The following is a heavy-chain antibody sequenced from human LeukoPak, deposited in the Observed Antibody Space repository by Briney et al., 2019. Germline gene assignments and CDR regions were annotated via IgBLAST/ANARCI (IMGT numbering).Heavy chain of an antibody. CDR3: ARRFPYYDSSGPSGFDP. Sequence: PSETLSLTXTVSGGSISSSSYYWGWIRQPPGKGPEGIGRIYYSGSTYYNPSLKSRVTISVDTSKNQFSLKLSSVTAADTAVYYCARRFPYYDSSGPSGFDPWGQGTLVTVSS. V-gene: IGHV4-39*01. CDR2: IYYSGST. D-gene: IGHD3-22*01. CDR1: GGSISSSSYY. J-gene: IGHJ5*02.